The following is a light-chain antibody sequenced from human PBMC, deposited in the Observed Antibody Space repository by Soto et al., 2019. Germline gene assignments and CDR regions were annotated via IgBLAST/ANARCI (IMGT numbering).Light chain of an antibody. V-gene: IGKV3-15*01. J-gene: IGKJ4*01. CDR1: QSVSSN. CDR2: VAS. CDR3: QQYNKWPLT. Sequence: EIVVTQSPATLSVSPGERATLSCRASQSVSSNLAWYQQKPGQAPRLLIYVASTRATGIPARFSGSGSGTEFTLTISSLQSEDFAVYYCQQYNKWPLTFGGGTKVDIK.